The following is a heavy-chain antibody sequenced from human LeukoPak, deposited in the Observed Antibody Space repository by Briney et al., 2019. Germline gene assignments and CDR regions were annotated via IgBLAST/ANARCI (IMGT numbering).Heavy chain of an antibody. CDR1: GGSISSADYY. CDR2: ICYTGTA. J-gene: IGHJ4*02. V-gene: IGHV4-31*03. Sequence: SQTLSLTCTVSGGSISSADYYWSWIRQHPGKGLEWIGYICYTGTAYYNPSLKSRLSISVDTFKNQFSLRLASVTAADTAVYYCARKKDDGDYHIDYWGQGTLATVSS. CDR3: ARKKDDGDYHIDY. D-gene: IGHD4-17*01.